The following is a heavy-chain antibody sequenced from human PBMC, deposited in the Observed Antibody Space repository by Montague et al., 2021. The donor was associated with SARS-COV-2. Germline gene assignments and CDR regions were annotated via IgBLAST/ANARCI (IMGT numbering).Heavy chain of an antibody. D-gene: IGHD3-22*01. CDR3: ARGHQGVAMIVVVMIGAEYYFDY. Sequence: SETLSLTCAVYGGSFNDYYWSWIRQPPGKGLEWIGEINHGGSTNYSPSLKSRVTISADTSKNQFSLKLKSVTAADTANYCCARGHQGVAMIVVVMIGAEYYFDYWGQGSLVTVSS. V-gene: IGHV4-34*01. CDR2: INHGGST. CDR1: GGSFNDYY. J-gene: IGHJ4*02.